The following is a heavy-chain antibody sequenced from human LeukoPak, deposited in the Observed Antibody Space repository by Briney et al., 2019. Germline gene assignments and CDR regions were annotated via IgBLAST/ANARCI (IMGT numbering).Heavy chain of an antibody. D-gene: IGHD6-13*01. Sequence: SETLSLTCTVSGVSISGYYWTWIRQPPGKGLEWIGYIYYRGGTNYNPSLKSRVTISVDTSGNQFSLKLSSVTAADTAVYYCARTSSSFYNFFDYWGQGTLVTVSS. CDR1: GVSISGYY. J-gene: IGHJ4*02. V-gene: IGHV4-59*01. CDR3: ARTSSSFYNFFDY. CDR2: IYYRGGT.